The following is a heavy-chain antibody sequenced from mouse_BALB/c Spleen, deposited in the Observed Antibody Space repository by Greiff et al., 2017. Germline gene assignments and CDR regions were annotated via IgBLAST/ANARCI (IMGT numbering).Heavy chain of an antibody. CDR1: GYTFTSYW. J-gene: IGHJ2*01. Sequence: QVQLKQPGAELVRPGASVKLSCKASGYTFTSYWINWVKQRPGQGLEWIGNIYPSDSYTNYNQKFKDKATLTVDKSSSTAYMQLSSPTSEDSAVYYCTREGDGNYDGYFDYWGQGTTLTVSS. CDR2: IYPSDSYT. V-gene: IGHV1-69*02. CDR3: TREGDGNYDGYFDY. D-gene: IGHD2-1*01.